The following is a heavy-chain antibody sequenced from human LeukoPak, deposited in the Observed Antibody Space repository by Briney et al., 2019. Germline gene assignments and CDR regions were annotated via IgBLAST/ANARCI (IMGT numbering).Heavy chain of an antibody. CDR1: GFTFSSYA. D-gene: IGHD6-13*01. V-gene: IGHV3-23*01. CDR2: ISGSGGST. J-gene: IGHJ4*02. CDR3: AKDQTAGYSSSWYY. Sequence: GGSLRLSCAASGFTFSSYAMSWVRQAPGKGLEWVSAISGSGGSTYYADSVKGRFTISRDNSKNTLYLQMNSLRAEDTAVYYCAKDQTAGYSSSWYYWGQGTLVTVSS.